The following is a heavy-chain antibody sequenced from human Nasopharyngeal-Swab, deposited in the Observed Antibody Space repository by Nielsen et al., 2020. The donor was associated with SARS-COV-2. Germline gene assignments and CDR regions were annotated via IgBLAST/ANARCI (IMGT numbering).Heavy chain of an antibody. CDR3: ARGPRYFDL. V-gene: IGHV5-51*01. Sequence: GGSLRLSCRTSGYSFTTKWIGWVRQTPGKGLEWVGSIYPGDSDTRYSPSVQGQVTISADKSISTAYLQWSTLKASDTAIYYCARGPRYFDLWGRGTLVTVSS. CDR2: IYPGDSDT. CDR1: GYSFTTKW. D-gene: IGHD2-15*01. J-gene: IGHJ2*01.